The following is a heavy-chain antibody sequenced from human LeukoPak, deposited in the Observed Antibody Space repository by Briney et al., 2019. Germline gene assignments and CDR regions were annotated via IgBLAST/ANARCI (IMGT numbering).Heavy chain of an antibody. CDR2: IYYSGST. CDR1: GGSISSGDYY. Sequence: SETLSLTCTVSGGSISSGDYYWSWIRQPPGKGLEWIGYIYYSGSTYYNSSLKSRVTISVDTSKNQFSLKLSSVTAADTAVYYCARDGYYDSRRDWFDPWGQGTLVTVSS. CDR3: ARDGYYDSRRDWFDP. V-gene: IGHV4-30-4*01. D-gene: IGHD3-22*01. J-gene: IGHJ5*02.